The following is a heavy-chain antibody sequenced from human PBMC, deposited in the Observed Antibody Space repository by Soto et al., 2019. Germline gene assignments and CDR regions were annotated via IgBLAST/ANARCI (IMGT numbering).Heavy chain of an antibody. V-gene: IGHV3-15*07. J-gene: IGHJ6*02. D-gene: IGHD5-12*01. Sequence: GGSLRLSCAASGFTFSNAWMNWVRQAPGKGLEWVGRIKSKTDGGTTDYAAPVKGRFTISRDDSKNTLYLQMNSLKTEDTAVYYCTTDQVATAGGYYYYYGMDVWGQGTTVTVSS. CDR3: TTDQVATAGGYYYYYGMDV. CDR2: IKSKTDGGTT. CDR1: GFTFSNAW.